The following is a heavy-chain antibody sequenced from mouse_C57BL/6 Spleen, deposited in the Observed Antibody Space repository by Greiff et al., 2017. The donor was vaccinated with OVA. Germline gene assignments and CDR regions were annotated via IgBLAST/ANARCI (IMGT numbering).Heavy chain of an antibody. CDR1: GYTFTSYG. J-gene: IGHJ4*01. D-gene: IGHD4-1*01. CDR2: IYPRSGNT. CDR3: ARGGLGREAMDY. V-gene: IGHV1-81*01. Sequence: VQLQQSGAELARPGASVKLSCKASGYTFTSYGISWVKQRTGQGLEWIGEIYPRSGNTYYNEKFKGKATLTADKSSSTAYMEFRSLTSEDSAVYFGARGGLGREAMDYWGKGTSVTVSS.